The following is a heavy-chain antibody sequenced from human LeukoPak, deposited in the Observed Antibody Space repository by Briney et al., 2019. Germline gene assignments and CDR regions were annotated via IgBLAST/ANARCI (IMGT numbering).Heavy chain of an antibody. D-gene: IGHD3-9*01. CDR2: ISASTGNT. Sequence: VASVKVSCKASGYPFTSNGISWVRLAPGRGLEWTGWISASTGNTNYAQELQGRVTLTRDTSTSTAYMELRSLRSDDTALYHAENGIRYSFERWGQGTLVTVSS. CDR1: GYPFTSNG. V-gene: IGHV1-18*04. J-gene: IGHJ4*02. CDR3: ENGIRYSFER.